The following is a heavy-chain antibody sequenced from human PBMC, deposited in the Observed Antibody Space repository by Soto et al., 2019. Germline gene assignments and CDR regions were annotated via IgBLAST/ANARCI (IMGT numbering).Heavy chain of an antibody. CDR3: VRCYCSVGSCYACWHFDL. CDR1: GYTFSDYA. Sequence: QVQLVQSGGEVKKPGASVKVSCQASGYTFSDYAISWVRQAPGQGLEWMGWISASTRNTDPAQNFQGRVIMTLDTSTNTAYMELRSLRSDDTAVYYCVRCYCSVGSCYACWHFDLWGRGTLVTVSS. V-gene: IGHV1-18*01. J-gene: IGHJ2*01. CDR2: ISASTRNT. D-gene: IGHD2-15*01.